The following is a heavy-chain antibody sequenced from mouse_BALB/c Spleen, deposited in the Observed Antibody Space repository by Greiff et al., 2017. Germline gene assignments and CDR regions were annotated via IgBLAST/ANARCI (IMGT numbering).Heavy chain of an antibody. CDR3: AREGIYYGDDGGY. D-gene: IGHD2-2*01. J-gene: IGHJ2*01. CDR2: INPYNDGT. Sequence: VQLQQPGPELVKPGASVKMSCKASGYTFTSYVMHWVKQKPGQGLEWIGYINPYNDGTKYNEKFKGKATLTSDKSSSTAYMELSSLTSEDSAVYYCAREGIYYGDDGGYWGQGTTLTVSS. V-gene: IGHV1-14*01. CDR1: GYTFTSYV.